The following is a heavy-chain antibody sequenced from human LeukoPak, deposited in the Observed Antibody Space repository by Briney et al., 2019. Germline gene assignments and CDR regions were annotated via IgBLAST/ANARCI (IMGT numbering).Heavy chain of an antibody. V-gene: IGHV3-30*02. CDR1: GFTFSSYG. D-gene: IGHD3-16*01. CDR2: IRYDGSNK. CDR3: AERDAVGFDY. J-gene: IGHJ4*02. Sequence: GGSLRLSCAASGFTFSSYGMHWVRQAPGKGLEWVAFIRYDGSNKYYADSVRGRFTISRDNSKNTLYLQMNSLRVEDTAVYYCAERDAVGFDYWGQGTLVTVSS.